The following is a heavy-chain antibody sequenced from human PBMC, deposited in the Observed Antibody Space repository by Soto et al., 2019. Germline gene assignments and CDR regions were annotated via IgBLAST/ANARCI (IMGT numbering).Heavy chain of an antibody. J-gene: IGHJ5*02. CDR2: ISSSGSTT. CDR1: GFTFSDYY. D-gene: IGHD3-22*01. CDR3: ARAPYDDDSGGYQGS. V-gene: IGHV3-11*01. Sequence: QVQLVDSGGGLVKPGGSLRLSCAASGFTFSDYYMSWLRQAPGKGLEWVSDISSSGSTTHYADSVKGRFTISRDNAKKSLELLMNSLRAEDTAVYYCARAPYDDDSGGYQGSWGQGTLVTVAS.